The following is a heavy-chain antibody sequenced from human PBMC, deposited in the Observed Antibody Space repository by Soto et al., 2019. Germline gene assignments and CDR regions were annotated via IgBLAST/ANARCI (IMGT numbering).Heavy chain of an antibody. CDR3: ARGGGYDSFDY. Sequence: QLQLQESGSGLVKTSETLSLTCTVSGASISYGGFSWSWIRQSPGKGLEWIGYISHLESTYFHPSFKSRLTMSLDRTRNQFSLKLSSVTAADMAVYYCARGGGYDSFDYWGQGVLVNVSS. CDR1: GASISYGGFS. D-gene: IGHD5-12*01. CDR2: ISHLEST. V-gene: IGHV4-30-2*06. J-gene: IGHJ4*02.